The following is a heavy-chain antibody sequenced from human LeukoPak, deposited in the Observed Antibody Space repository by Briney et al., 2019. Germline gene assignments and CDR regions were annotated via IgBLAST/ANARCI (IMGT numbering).Heavy chain of an antibody. J-gene: IGHJ6*03. CDR1: GFTFSSYA. D-gene: IGHD1-14*01. CDR2: ISGSGGST. CDR3: ATEPRNYYDYYMDV. V-gene: IGHV3-23*01. Sequence: GGSLRLSCAASGFTFSSYAMSWVRQAPGKGLEWVSAISGSGGSTYYADSVKGRFTISRDNSKNTLYLQMNSLRAEDTAVYYCATEPRNYYDYYMDVWGKGTTVTVSS.